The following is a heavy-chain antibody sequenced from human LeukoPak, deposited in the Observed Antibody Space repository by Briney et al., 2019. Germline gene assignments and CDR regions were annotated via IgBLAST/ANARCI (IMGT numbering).Heavy chain of an antibody. J-gene: IGHJ3*02. CDR3: ARGRYCSADICPGGDAFDI. CDR2: IYTRGST. CDR1: GGSINNYY. Sequence: SETLSLTCTVSGGSINNYYWSWIRQPAGKGLEWIGRIYTRGSTNYNPSLKSRVTMSVDTSKNQFSLKLSSVTAADTAVYYCARGRYCSADICPGGDAFDIWGQGTMVSVSS. D-gene: IGHD2-15*01. V-gene: IGHV4-4*07.